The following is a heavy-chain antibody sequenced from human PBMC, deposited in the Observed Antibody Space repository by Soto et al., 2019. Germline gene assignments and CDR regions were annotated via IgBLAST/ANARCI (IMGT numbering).Heavy chain of an antibody. CDR1: GFTFSSYA. CDR3: AKAHIVVVVAATPFDY. V-gene: IGHV3-23*01. D-gene: IGHD2-15*01. CDR2: ISGSGGST. Sequence: EVQLLESGGGLVQPGGSLRLSCAASGFTFSSYAMSWVRQAPGKGLKWVSAISGSGGSTYYADSVKGRFTISRDNSKNTLYLQMNSLRAEDTAVYYCAKAHIVVVVAATPFDYWGQGTLVTVSS. J-gene: IGHJ4*02.